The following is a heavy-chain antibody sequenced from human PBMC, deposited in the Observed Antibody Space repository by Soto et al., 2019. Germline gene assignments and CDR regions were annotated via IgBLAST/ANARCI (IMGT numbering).Heavy chain of an antibody. D-gene: IGHD3-10*01. CDR2: IYSNGDT. CDR1: GDSMKNLY. V-gene: IGHV4-59*08. Sequence: PSETLSLTCIVSGDSMKNLYWSWIRQPPGKGLEWIGYIYSNGDTIYNPSLKSRVTISVDTSKNQFSLELKSVTASDTAVYYCARFLWSGEKRLDPWGQGTLVTVSS. CDR3: ARFLWSGEKRLDP. J-gene: IGHJ5*02.